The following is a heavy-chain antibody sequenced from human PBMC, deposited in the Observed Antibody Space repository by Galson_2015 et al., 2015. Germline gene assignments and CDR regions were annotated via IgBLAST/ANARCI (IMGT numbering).Heavy chain of an antibody. Sequence: SVKVSCKASGYTFTSYDINWVRQAPGQGLEWMGWMNPNSGNTGYAQKFQGRVTMTRNTSISTAYMELSSLRSEDTAVYYCARTDYGSGSYTLNNYYYMDVWGKGTTVTVSS. CDR3: ARTDYGSGSYTLNNYYYMDV. D-gene: IGHD3-10*01. V-gene: IGHV1-8*01. J-gene: IGHJ6*03. CDR1: GYTFTSYD. CDR2: MNPNSGNT.